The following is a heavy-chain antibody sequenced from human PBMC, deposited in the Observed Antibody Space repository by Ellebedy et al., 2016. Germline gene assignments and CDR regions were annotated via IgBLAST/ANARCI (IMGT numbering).Heavy chain of an antibody. CDR1: GGSISSGGYY. CDR3: ARDPWRIGGYYYGMDV. D-gene: IGHD1-26*01. J-gene: IGHJ6*02. V-gene: IGHV4-31*03. CDR2: IYYSGST. Sequence: LRLSCTVSGGSISSGGYYWSWIRQHPGKGLEWIGYIYYSGSTYYNPSLKSRVTISVDTSKNQFSLKLSSVTAADTAVYYCARDPWRIGGYYYGMDVWGQGTTVTVSS.